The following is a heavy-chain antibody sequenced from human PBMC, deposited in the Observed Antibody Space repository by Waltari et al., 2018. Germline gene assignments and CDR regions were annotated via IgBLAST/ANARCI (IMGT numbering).Heavy chain of an antibody. CDR3: ARGVRDCTGGVCQINWFDP. D-gene: IGHD2-8*02. V-gene: IGHV4-30-4*08. CDR1: GGSISSGDYY. CDR2: IYYSGRT. J-gene: IGHJ5*02. Sequence: QVQLQESGPGLVKPSQTLSLTCTVSGGSISSGDYYWSWIRQPPGKGLEWIGYIYYSGRTNYNQALKSRVTISVDTSKNQFSLKLSSVTAADTAVYYCARGVRDCTGGVCQINWFDPWGQGTLVTVSS.